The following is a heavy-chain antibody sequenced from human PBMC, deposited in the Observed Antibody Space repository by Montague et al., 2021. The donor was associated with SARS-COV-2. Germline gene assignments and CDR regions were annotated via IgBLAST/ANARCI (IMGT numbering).Heavy chain of an antibody. D-gene: IGHD3-10*01. V-gene: IGHV4-34*01. CDR1: GGSFSGYY. CDR2: VDYSGLT. CDR3: AKDGEALAWGTFDI. J-gene: IGHJ3*02. Sequence: SETLSLTCAVYGGSFSGYYWTWIRKPPGKGLEWIGSVDYSGLTFYNPSLESRVTISVDTSKKQFSLKVNSVTAADTAVYYCAKDGEALAWGTFDIWGQGTMVTVSS.